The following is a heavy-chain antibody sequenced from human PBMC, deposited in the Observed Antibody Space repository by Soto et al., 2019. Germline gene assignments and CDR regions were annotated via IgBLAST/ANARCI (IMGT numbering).Heavy chain of an antibody. Sequence: EVQLVESGGDLVQPGGSLRLSCEASGFTFSSNWMHWVRQAPGKGLVWVSRMNSDGRTRAYADSVKGRFTISRDNAKNTLFLKMNRRRAEDTAVYYCARGGNAGSGQYYPDDYWGQGTLVTVSS. CDR3: ARGGNAGSGQYYPDDY. CDR1: GFTFSSNW. V-gene: IGHV3-74*03. D-gene: IGHD3-10*01. J-gene: IGHJ4*02. CDR2: MNSDGRTR.